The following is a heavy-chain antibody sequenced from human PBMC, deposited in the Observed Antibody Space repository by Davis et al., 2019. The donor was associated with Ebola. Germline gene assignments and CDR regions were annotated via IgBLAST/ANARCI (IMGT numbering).Heavy chain of an antibody. CDR1: GFTFSSYG. Sequence: GESLKISCAASGFTFSSYGMHWVRQAPGKGLEWVAFIRYDGSNKYYADSVKGRFTISRDNSKNTLYLQMNSLRAEDTAVYYCARLPVDLEWLLSNYFDYWGQGTLVTVSS. CDR2: IRYDGSNK. D-gene: IGHD3-3*01. CDR3: ARLPVDLEWLLSNYFDY. J-gene: IGHJ4*02. V-gene: IGHV3-30*02.